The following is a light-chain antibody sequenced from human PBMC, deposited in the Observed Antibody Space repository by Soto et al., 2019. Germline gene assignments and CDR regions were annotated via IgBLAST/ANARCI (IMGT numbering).Light chain of an antibody. CDR2: DVS. V-gene: IGLV2-14*01. Sequence: QSALPQPDSVSGSPGQSITISCTGTSSDVGGYNYVSWYQQHPGKAPKLMIYDVSNRPSGVSNRFSGSKSGNTASLTISGLQAEDEADYYCSSYTSSSTRVFGGGTKLTVL. J-gene: IGLJ2*01. CDR3: SSYTSSSTRV. CDR1: SSDVGGYNY.